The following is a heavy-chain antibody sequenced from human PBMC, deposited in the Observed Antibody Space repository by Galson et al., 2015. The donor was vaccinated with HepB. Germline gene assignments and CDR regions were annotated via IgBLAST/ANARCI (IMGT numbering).Heavy chain of an antibody. V-gene: IGHV3-23*01. D-gene: IGHD3-22*01. CDR3: AKDGNGILVVFDY. CDR1: GLTFSNYA. Sequence: SLRLSCAASGLTFSNYAMTWVRQAPGEGLEWVSTISGSGGSTYYADSVKGRFTISRDNSKNTLYLQMNSLRAEDTAVYYCAKDGNGILVVFDYWGQGTLVTVSS. CDR2: ISGSGGST. J-gene: IGHJ4*02.